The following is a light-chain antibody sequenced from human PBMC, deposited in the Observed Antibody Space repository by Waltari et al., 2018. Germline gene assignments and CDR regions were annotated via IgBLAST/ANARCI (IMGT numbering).Light chain of an antibody. V-gene: IGKV1-6*01. Sequence: AIQLTQSPSSLSASVGDRVTITCRASQDIRKHLAWYQHNPEKAPKLLIYVASNLQSGIHSRLSGRKSCADFTLTSSSLQPHDYATYYCLQDADSPHTIGQRTKLEI. CDR3: LQDADSPHT. CDR1: QDIRKH. J-gene: IGKJ2*01. CDR2: VAS.